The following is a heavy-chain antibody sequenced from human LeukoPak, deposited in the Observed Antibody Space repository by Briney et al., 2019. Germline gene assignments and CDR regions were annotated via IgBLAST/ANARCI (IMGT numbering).Heavy chain of an antibody. CDR1: GYTFTGYY. CDR3: ARETQQQLVARVGWFDP. J-gene: IGHJ5*02. V-gene: IGHV1-2*02. D-gene: IGHD6-13*01. CDR2: INPNSGGT. Sequence: GASVKVSCKASGYTFTGYYMHWVRQAPGQGLEWMGWINPNSGGTNYAQKFQGRVTMTRDMSISTAYMELSRLRSDDTAVYYCARETQQQLVARVGWFDPWGQGTLVTVSS.